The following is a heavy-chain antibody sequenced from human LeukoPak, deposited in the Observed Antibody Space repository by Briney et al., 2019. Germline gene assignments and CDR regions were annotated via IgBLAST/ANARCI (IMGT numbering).Heavy chain of an antibody. V-gene: IGHV4-30-2*01. J-gene: IGHJ4*02. Sequence: SETLSLTCTVSGGSISSYSWSWIRQPPGKGLERIGYIYHSGSTYYNPSLKSRVTISVDRSKNQFSLKLSSVTAADTAVYYCARGWYYYDSSGYDYWGQGTLVTVSS. D-gene: IGHD3-22*01. CDR3: ARGWYYYDSSGYDY. CDR1: GGSISSYS. CDR2: IYHSGST.